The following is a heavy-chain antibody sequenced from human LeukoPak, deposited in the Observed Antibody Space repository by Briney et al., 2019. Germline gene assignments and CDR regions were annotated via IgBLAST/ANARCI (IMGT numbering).Heavy chain of an antibody. J-gene: IGHJ6*02. CDR1: GYTFTSYG. D-gene: IGHD6-13*01. CDR2: IGAYNGNT. V-gene: IGHV1-18*01. CDR3: ARIGIAAAGNYYYYGMDV. Sequence: ASVKVSCKASGYTFTSYGISWVRQAPGQGLEWMGWIGAYNGNTNYAQKLQGRVTMTTDTSTSTAYMELRSLRSDDTAVYYCARIGIAAAGNYYYYGMDVWGQGTTVTVSS.